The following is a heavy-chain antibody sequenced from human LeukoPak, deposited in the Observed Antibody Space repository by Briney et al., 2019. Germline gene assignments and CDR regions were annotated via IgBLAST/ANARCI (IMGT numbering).Heavy chain of an antibody. D-gene: IGHD6-19*01. J-gene: IGHJ6*02. CDR2: VSGSGGKT. V-gene: IGHV3-23*01. Sequence: GGSLRLSCAVSGFTFSSYAMSWVRQAPGKGLEWVSVVSGSGGKTYYADSVKGRFTISRDNSKNTLYLQMNSLRAEDTAVYYCAQESGWSPNYYYHYGMDVWGQGTTVTVSS. CDR3: AQESGWSPNYYYHYGMDV. CDR1: GFTFSSYA.